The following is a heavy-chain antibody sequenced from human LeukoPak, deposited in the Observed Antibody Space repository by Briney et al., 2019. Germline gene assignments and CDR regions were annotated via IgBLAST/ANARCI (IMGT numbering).Heavy chain of an antibody. V-gene: IGHV1-69*13. CDR1: GGTFSSYA. CDR2: IIPIFGTA. J-gene: IGHJ4*02. CDR3: ASRYCSGGSCFHFLFDY. Sequence: ASVKVSCKASGGTFSSYAISWVRQAPGQGLEWMGGIIPIFGTANYAQKFQGRVTITADESTSTAYMELGSLRSEDTAVYYCASRYCSGGSCFHFLFDYWGQGTLVTVSS. D-gene: IGHD2-15*01.